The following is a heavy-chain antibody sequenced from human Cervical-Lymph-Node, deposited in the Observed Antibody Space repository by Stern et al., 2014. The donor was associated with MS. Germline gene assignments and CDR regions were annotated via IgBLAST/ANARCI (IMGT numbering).Heavy chain of an antibody. V-gene: IGHV4-59*01. J-gene: IGHJ5*02. CDR2: IYYSGST. CDR3: ARGWFDP. Sequence: VQLVESGPGLVKPSETLSLTCTVSGGSISSYYWSWIRQPPGKGLEWIGYIYYSGSTNYNPSLKSRVTISVDTSKNQFSLKLSSVTAADTAVYYCARGWFDPWGQGTLVTVSS. CDR1: GGSISSYY.